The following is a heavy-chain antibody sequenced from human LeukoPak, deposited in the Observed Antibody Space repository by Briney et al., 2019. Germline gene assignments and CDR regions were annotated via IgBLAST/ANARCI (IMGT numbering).Heavy chain of an antibody. D-gene: IGHD4-17*01. CDR2: IYWDDDK. CDR1: GFSLSTSGVG. V-gene: IGHV2-5*02. Sequence: SGPTLVNPTQTLTLTCTFSGFSLSTSGVGVGWIRQPPGKALEWLALIYWDDDKRYSPSLKSRLTITKDTSKNQVVLTMTNMDPVDTATYYCARTILCGDYGWFDPWGQGTLVTVSS. J-gene: IGHJ5*02. CDR3: ARTILCGDYGWFDP.